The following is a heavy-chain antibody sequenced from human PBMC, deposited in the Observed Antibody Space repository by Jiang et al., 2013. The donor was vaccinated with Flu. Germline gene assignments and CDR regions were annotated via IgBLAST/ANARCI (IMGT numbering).Heavy chain of an antibody. CDR3: AREGSQLWQEKGYYYYGMDV. CDR1: GGSISSGGYY. V-gene: IGHV4-31*03. J-gene: IGHJ6*02. Sequence: GLVKPSQTLSLTCTVSGGSISSGGYYWSWIRQHPGKGLEWIGYIYYSGSTYYNPSLKSRVTISVDTSKNQFSLKLSSVTAADTAVYYCAREGSQLWQEKGYYYYGMDVWGQGTTVTVSS. D-gene: IGHD5-18*01. CDR2: IYYSGST.